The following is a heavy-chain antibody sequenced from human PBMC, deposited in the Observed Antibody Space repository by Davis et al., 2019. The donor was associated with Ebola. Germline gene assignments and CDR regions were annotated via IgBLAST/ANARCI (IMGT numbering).Heavy chain of an antibody. CDR2: INSDGSST. CDR1: GFTFSSYW. J-gene: IGHJ6*02. CDR3: ARNPGGANGMDV. Sequence: GGSLKISCAASGFTFSSYWMHWVRQAPGKGLVWVSRINSDGSSTSYADSVKGRFTISRDNAKNTLYLQMNSLRAEDTAVYYCARNPGGANGMDVWGQGTTVTVSS. D-gene: IGHD1-26*01. V-gene: IGHV3-74*01.